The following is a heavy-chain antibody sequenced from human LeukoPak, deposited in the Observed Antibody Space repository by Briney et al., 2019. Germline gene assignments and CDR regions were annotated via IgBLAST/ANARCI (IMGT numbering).Heavy chain of an antibody. CDR1: GGTFSSYA. J-gene: IGHJ4*02. V-gene: IGHV1-2*02. D-gene: IGHD6-19*01. CDR3: ARGIAVAGAQD. Sequence: ASVKVSCKASGGTFSSYAISWVRQAPGQGLEWMGWVNPNSGDTNCAQKFQGRVTMTRDTSISTAYMELSRLRSDDTAVYYCARGIAVAGAQDWGQGTLVTVSS. CDR2: VNPNSGDT.